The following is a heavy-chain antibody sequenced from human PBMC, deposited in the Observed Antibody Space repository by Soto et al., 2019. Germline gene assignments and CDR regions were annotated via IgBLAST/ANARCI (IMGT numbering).Heavy chain of an antibody. D-gene: IGHD3-10*01. CDR2: IDKDGAVT. Sequence: EVQLVESGGGLVQPGGSLRLSCAASGFSFERYWMHWVRQAPGKGLMWVARIDKDGAVTNYAESVKGRFTISRDNAKNTLYLQMNSLRAEDSALYYCARGDLDSWQVTLGSWCQGTLVTVSS. V-gene: IGHV3-74*01. CDR1: GFSFERYW. CDR3: ARGDLDSWQVTLGS. J-gene: IGHJ5*02.